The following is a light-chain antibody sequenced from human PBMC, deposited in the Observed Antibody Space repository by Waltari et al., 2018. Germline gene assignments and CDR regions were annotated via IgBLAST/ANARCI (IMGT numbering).Light chain of an antibody. CDR1: SSNIGSKY. CDR2: YSN. CDR3: AAWDNSLSSGL. J-gene: IGLJ2*01. Sequence: QSVLTQPPSASGAPGQSVTISCSGSSSNIGSKYVYWYQQLPGTAPKLLIYYSNQRPSGVPDRFSGSKSGTSASLAITGLRSEDEADYYCAAWDNSLSSGLFGGGTRLTVL. V-gene: IGLV1-47*02.